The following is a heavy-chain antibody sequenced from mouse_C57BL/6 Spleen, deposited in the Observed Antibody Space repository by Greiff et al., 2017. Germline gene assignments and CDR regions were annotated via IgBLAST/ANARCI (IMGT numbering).Heavy chain of an antibody. Sequence: EVKLVESGPELVKPGASVKISCKASGYSFTGYYMNWVKQSPEKSLEWIGEINPSTGGTTYNQKFKAKATLTVDKSSSTAYMQLKSLTSEDSAVYYCARYAKVWGTGTTVTVSS. CDR3: ARYAKV. V-gene: IGHV1-42*01. CDR1: GYSFTGYY. J-gene: IGHJ1*03. CDR2: INPSTGGT.